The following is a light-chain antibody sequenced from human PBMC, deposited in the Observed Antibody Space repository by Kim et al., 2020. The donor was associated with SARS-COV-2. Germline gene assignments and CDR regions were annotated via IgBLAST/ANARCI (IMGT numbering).Light chain of an antibody. CDR2: DIS. CDR1: QRSRAF. J-gene: IGKJ4*01. V-gene: IGKV3-11*01. Sequence: SSSPGDTPTLSARSSQRSRAFVSWYQQNPGHAPRLLIYDISRRATGIPAMFSCGGSGTDFPLTISSLDSEYFAVYYCQHRTLPLTFGGGTKVDIK. CDR3: QHRTLPLT.